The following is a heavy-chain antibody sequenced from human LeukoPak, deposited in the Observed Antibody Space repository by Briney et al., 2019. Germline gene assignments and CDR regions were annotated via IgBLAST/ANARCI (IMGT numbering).Heavy chain of an antibody. V-gene: IGHV4-59*01. CDR2: IYYNENT. CDR1: DGSINSYY. D-gene: IGHD6-13*01. CDR3: ARALSSWGYFDL. Sequence: PSETLSLTCSVSDGSINSYYWNWIRRPPGKGLEWIGYIYYNENTNYNPSLKSRVTISVDTSKNQFSLKLSSVTAADTAVYYCARALSSWGYFDLWGRGTLVTVSS. J-gene: IGHJ2*01.